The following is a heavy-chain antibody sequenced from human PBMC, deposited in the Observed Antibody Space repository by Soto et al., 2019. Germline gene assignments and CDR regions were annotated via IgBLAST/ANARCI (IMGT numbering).Heavy chain of an antibody. J-gene: IGHJ3*02. CDR3: AKDYYDSSGYYLAYAFDI. CDR2: ISGSGGST. V-gene: IGHV3-23*01. Sequence: HPGGSLRLSCAASGFTFSSYAMSWVRQAPGKGLEWVSAISGSGGSTYYADSVKGRFTISRDNSKNTLYLQMNSLRAEDTAVYYCAKDYYDSSGYYLAYAFDIWGQGTMVTVSS. CDR1: GFTFSSYA. D-gene: IGHD3-22*01.